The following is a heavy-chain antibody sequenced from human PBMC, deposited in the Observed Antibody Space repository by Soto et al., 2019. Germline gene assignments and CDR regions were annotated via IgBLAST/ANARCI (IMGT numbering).Heavy chain of an antibody. Sequence: PSETLSLTCSVSDYSINSDKYYWGWIRQPPGKGLEWIGYIYYSGNTNYNPSLKSRVTISVDTSKNQFSLKLSSVTAADTAVYYCARVPPYSNVIDYWGQGTLVTVSS. J-gene: IGHJ4*02. D-gene: IGHD4-4*01. CDR2: IYYSGNT. CDR1: DYSINSDKYY. CDR3: ARVPPYSNVIDY. V-gene: IGHV4-61*01.